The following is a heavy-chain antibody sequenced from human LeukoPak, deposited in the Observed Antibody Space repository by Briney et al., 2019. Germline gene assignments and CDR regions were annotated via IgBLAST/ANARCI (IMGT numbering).Heavy chain of an antibody. CDR3: ARYLRYFDWSNYYYYYYMDV. CDR2: IYHSGST. CDR1: GYSISSGYY. Sequence: SETLSLTCTVSGYSISSGYYWGWIRQPPGKGLEWIGSIYHSGSTYYNPSLKSRVTISVDTSKNQFSLKLSSVTAADTAVYYCARYLRYFDWSNYYYYYYMDVWGKGTTVTVSS. D-gene: IGHD3-9*01. V-gene: IGHV4-38-2*02. J-gene: IGHJ6*03.